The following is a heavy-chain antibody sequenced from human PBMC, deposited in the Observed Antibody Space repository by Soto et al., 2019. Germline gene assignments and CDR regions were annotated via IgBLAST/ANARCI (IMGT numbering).Heavy chain of an antibody. CDR3: AREEAVAGVGYFDY. CDR2: TYYRSKWYN. J-gene: IGHJ4*02. CDR1: GDSVSSNSAA. Sequence: SQTLSFTCVISGDSVSSNSAAWNWIRQSPSRGLEWLGRTYYRSKWYNDYAVSVKSRITINPDTSKNQFSLQLNSVTPEDTAVYYCAREEAVAGVGYFDYWGQGTLVTVSS. D-gene: IGHD6-19*01. V-gene: IGHV6-1*01.